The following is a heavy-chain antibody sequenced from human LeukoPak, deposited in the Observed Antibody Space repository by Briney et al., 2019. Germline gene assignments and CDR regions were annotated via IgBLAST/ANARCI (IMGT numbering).Heavy chain of an antibody. CDR3: ARGADSSGWYGGPFDY. D-gene: IGHD6-19*01. V-gene: IGHV3-53*01. CDR2: IYSGGST. Sequence: WGSLRLSCAASGFTVSSNYMSWVRQAPGKGLEWVSVIYSGGSTYYADSVKGRFTISRDNSKNTLYLQMNSLRAEDTAVYYCARGADSSGWYGGPFDYWGQGTPVTVSS. J-gene: IGHJ4*02. CDR1: GFTVSSNY.